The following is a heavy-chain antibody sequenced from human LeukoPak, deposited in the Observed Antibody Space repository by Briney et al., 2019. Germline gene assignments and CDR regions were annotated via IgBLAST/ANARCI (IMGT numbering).Heavy chain of an antibody. CDR2: ISSSSSYI. V-gene: IGHV3-21*01. CDR3: ARDRYNWNDVWEY. CDR1: GFTFSSYS. D-gene: IGHD1-20*01. Sequence: GGSLRLSCAASGFTFSSYSMNWVRQAPGKGLEWVSSISSSSSYIYYADSVKGRFTISRDNAKNSLYLQMNSLRAEDTAVYYCARDRYNWNDVWEYWGQGTLVTVSS. J-gene: IGHJ4*02.